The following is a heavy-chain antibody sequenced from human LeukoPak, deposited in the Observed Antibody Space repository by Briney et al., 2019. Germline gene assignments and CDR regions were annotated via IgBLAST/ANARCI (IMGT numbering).Heavy chain of an antibody. Sequence: GGSLRLSCAASGFTVIPNDMTWVRQTPGKGLEWVSVLYSDGNTKYADSVQGRFTISRDNSKNTLYLEMNSLSPDDTAVYYCARGVEPLAANTLAYWGQGTLVTVSS. V-gene: IGHV3-53*01. D-gene: IGHD1-14*01. J-gene: IGHJ4*02. CDR3: ARGVEPLAANTLAY. CDR1: GFTVIPND. CDR2: LYSDGNT.